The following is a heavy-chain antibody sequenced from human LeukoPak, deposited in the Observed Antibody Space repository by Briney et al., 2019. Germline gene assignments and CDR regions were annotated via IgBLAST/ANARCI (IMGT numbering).Heavy chain of an antibody. J-gene: IGHJ5*02. CDR2: IHNSGRT. D-gene: IGHD3-3*01. Sequence: PSETLSLTCTVSGGSISTYYWSWIRQPPGKGLEWIGYIHNSGRTNYNPSLKSRVTISVDTSKNQFSLKLSSVTAADTAVYYCAREPQLYDPSNWFDPWGQGTLVTVSS. CDR3: AREPQLYDPSNWFDP. CDR1: GGSISTYY. V-gene: IGHV4-59*01.